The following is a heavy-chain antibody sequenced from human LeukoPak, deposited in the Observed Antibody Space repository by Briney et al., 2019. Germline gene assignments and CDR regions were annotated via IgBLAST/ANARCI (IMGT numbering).Heavy chain of an antibody. J-gene: IGHJ3*02. D-gene: IGHD5-12*01. V-gene: IGHV4-39*07. CDR3: ARSCRILDIVATIRARLGGNGFDI. CDR2: IYHSVST. CDR1: GGSISSSSYY. Sequence: KTSETLSLTCTVSGGSISSSSYYWGWIRQPPGKGLEWIGSIYHSVSTYYNPSLKSRVTIAVETSKNQFSLKLSSVTAADKAVYYCARSCRILDIVATIRARLGGNGFDIWSQGTMVTVSS.